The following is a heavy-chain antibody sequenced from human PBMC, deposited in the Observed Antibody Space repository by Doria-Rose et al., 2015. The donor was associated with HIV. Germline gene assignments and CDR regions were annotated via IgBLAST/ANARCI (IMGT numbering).Heavy chain of an antibody. CDR1: GDSISSSGFY. CDR2: IYYSGSA. J-gene: IGHJ4*02. V-gene: IGHV4-31*03. CDR3: ARGGGYDPGLY. Sequence: CTASGDSISSSGFYWNWIRHLPGKGLEWIGYIYYSGSAYYNPSLKSRLTISVDTSKNQFSLALRSVTAADTAVYYCARGGGYDPGLYWGQGNLVTVSS. D-gene: IGHD5-12*01.